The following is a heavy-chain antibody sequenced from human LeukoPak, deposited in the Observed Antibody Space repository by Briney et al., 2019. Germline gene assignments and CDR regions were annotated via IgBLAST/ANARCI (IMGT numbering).Heavy chain of an antibody. D-gene: IGHD2-15*01. CDR1: GGSFSGYY. CDR3: ARGFRIVSRFDY. CDR2: INHSGST. V-gene: IGHV4-34*01. Sequence: SETLSLTCAVYGGSFSGYYWSWIRQPPGKGLEWIGEINHSGSTNYHPSLKSRVTISVATSKYQFSLKLSSVTAADTAVYYCARGFRIVSRFDYWGQGTLVTVSS. J-gene: IGHJ4*02.